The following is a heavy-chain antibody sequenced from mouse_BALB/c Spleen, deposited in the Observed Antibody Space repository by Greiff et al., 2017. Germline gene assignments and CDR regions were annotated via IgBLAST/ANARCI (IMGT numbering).Heavy chain of an antibody. Sequence: EVQLQQSGAELVKPGASVKLSCTASGFNIKDTYMHWVKQRPEQGLEWIGRIDPANGNTKYDPKFQGKATITADTSSNTAYLQLSSLTSEDTAVYYCARRAYYGSPLDYWGQGTTLTVSS. CDR3: ARRAYYGSPLDY. CDR2: IDPANGNT. CDR1: GFNIKDTY. D-gene: IGHD1-1*01. V-gene: IGHV14-3*02. J-gene: IGHJ2*01.